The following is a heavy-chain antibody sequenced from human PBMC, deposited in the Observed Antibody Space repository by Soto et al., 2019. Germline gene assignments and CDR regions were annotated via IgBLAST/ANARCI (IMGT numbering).Heavy chain of an antibody. CDR1: GFTFSNYA. D-gene: IGHD4-17*01. J-gene: IGHJ4*02. CDR2: ISDSGGSA. V-gene: IGHV3-23*01. CDR3: AKDVSYGGKRPYYFDY. Sequence: GGSLRLSCAASGFTFSNYAMSWVRQAPGKGLEWVSGISDSGGSAYNADSVKGRFTISRDNAKSTLYLQMNSLRAEDTAVYYCAKDVSYGGKRPYYFDYWGQGTLVTISS.